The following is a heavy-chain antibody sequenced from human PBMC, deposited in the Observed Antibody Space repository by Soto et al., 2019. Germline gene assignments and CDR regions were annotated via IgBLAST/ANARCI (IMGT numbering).Heavy chain of an antibody. CDR2: IYYSGST. Sequence: PSETLSLTCSVAGVSISAYDWILIRQPPGKGLEWIGYIYYSGSTYYNSSLKSRVTISVDTSKNQFSLKLSSVTAADTAVYYCARVWDSSGPNFDYWGQGTLVTVSS. D-gene: IGHD3-22*01. CDR1: GVSISAYD. J-gene: IGHJ4*02. CDR3: ARVWDSSGPNFDY. V-gene: IGHV4-59*12.